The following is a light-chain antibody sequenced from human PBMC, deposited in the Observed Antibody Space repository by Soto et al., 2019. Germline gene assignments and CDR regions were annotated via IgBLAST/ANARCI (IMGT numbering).Light chain of an antibody. J-gene: IGKJ4*01. CDR3: QQRSNSPLT. V-gene: IGKV3-11*01. CDR2: ETS. Sequence: EIVLTQSPATLSLSPGQRATLSCRASQSVSSYLAWYQQKPGQAPRLLIFETSHRATGIPARFSGSGSGTDFTLTISSLETEDFVVYYSQQRSNSPLTFGGGTKVEI. CDR1: QSVSSY.